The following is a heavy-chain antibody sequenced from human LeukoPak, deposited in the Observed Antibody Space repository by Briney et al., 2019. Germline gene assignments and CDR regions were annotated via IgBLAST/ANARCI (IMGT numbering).Heavy chain of an antibody. D-gene: IGHD2-15*01. Sequence: GGSLRLSCAASGFTFSSYAMHWVRQAPGKGLEWVAVISYDGSNKYYADSVKGRFTISRDNSKNTLYLQMNSLRAEDTAVYYCARPGDLYCSGGSCSTDYWGQGTLVTVSS. CDR2: ISYDGSNK. J-gene: IGHJ4*02. CDR3: ARPGDLYCSGGSCSTDY. V-gene: IGHV3-30-3*01. CDR1: GFTFSSYA.